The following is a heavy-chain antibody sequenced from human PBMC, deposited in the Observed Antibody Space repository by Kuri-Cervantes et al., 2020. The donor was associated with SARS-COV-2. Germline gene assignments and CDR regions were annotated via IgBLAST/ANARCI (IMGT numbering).Heavy chain of an antibody. CDR3: ARGLSGVD. Sequence: SETLSLTCTVSGGSISSSSYYWGWIRQPPGKGLEWIGSIYYSGSTYYNPSLKSRVTISVDTSKNQFSLKLSSVTAADTAVYYCARGLSGVDWGQGTLVTVSS. V-gene: IGHV4-39*01. J-gene: IGHJ4*02. CDR2: IYYSGST. CDR1: GGSISSSSYY. D-gene: IGHD2-21*01.